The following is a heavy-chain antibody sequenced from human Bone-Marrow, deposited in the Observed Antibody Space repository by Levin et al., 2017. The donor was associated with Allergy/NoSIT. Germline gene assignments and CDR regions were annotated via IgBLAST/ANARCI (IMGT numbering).Heavy chain of an antibody. CDR2: ISSSSSYT. V-gene: IGHV3-11*05. CDR3: ARDIVVVPAASRYFDP. D-gene: IGHD2-2*01. CDR1: GFTFSDYY. J-gene: IGHJ2*01. Sequence: GGSLRLSCAASGFTFSDYYMSWIRQAPGKGLEWVAYISSSSSYTNYADSVKGRFTISRDKAKNSLYLQMNSLRAEDTAVYYCARDIVVVPAASRYFDPWGRGTLVPVSS.